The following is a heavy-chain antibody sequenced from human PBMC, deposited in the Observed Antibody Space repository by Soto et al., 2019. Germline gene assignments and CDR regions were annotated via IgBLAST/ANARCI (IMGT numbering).Heavy chain of an antibody. Sequence: SVKVSCKASGFTFTSSAMQWVRQARGQRLEWIGWIVVGSGNTNYAQKFQERVTITRDMSTSTAYMELSSLRSEDTAVYYCAAAPESGVATIRGAFDIWGQGTMVTVSS. J-gene: IGHJ3*02. CDR3: AAAPESGVATIRGAFDI. CDR2: IVVGSGNT. D-gene: IGHD5-12*01. CDR1: GFTFTSSA. V-gene: IGHV1-58*02.